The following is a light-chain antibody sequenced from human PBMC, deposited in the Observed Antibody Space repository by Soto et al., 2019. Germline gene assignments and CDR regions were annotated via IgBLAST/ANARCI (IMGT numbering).Light chain of an antibody. CDR2: TTS. Sequence: DIQMTQSPSSLSASVGDRVTITCRASQSISSYLNWYQQKPGKAPKLLIYTTSSLQSGVPSRFSGSGSGTDFTLTITILQPEDFATYDCQQSYGTPPWTFGQGTKVDIK. V-gene: IGKV1-39*01. J-gene: IGKJ1*01. CDR1: QSISSY. CDR3: QQSYGTPPWT.